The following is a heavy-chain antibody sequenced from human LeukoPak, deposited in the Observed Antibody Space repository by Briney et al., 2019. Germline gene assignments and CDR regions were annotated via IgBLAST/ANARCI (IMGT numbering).Heavy chain of an antibody. V-gene: IGHV1-18*01. J-gene: IGHJ6*02. Sequence: ASVKVSCKASGYTFTNYGINWVRQAPGLGLEWMGWISAYNGNTNYAQKLQGRVTMTTDTSTSTAYMELRSLRSDDTAVYYCAREGVVVTNPVDVWGQGTTVTVSS. CDR2: ISAYNGNT. D-gene: IGHD2-21*02. CDR1: GYTFTNYG. CDR3: AREGVVVTNPVDV.